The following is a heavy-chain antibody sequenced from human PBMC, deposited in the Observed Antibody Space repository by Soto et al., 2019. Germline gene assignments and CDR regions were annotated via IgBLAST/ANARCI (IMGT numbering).Heavy chain of an antibody. Sequence: GASVKVSCKASGYTFTSYAMHWVRQAPGQRLEWMGWINAGNGNTKYSQKFQGRVTITRDTSASTAYMELSSLRSEDTAVYYCARVEDRFYYGDYGYWGQGTLVTVSS. J-gene: IGHJ4*02. CDR1: GYTFTSYA. CDR3: ARVEDRFYYGDYGY. CDR2: INAGNGNT. V-gene: IGHV1-3*01. D-gene: IGHD4-17*01.